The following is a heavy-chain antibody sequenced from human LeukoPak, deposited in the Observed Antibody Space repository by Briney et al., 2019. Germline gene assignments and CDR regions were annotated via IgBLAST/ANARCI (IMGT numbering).Heavy chain of an antibody. Sequence: ASVKVSCKASGYTFTGYYMHWVRLAPGQGLEWMGWINPNSGGTNYAQKFQGRVTMTRDTSISTVYMELSRLRSDDTAVYYCARVGYYESSGYYEYWGQGTLVTVSS. CDR2: INPNSGGT. J-gene: IGHJ4*02. CDR1: GYTFTGYY. D-gene: IGHD3-22*01. V-gene: IGHV1-2*02. CDR3: ARVGYYESSGYYEY.